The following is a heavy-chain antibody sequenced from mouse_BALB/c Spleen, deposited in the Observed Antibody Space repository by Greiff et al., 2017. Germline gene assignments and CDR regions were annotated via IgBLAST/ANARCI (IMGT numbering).Heavy chain of an antibody. Sequence: QVQLQQPGAELVKPGAPVKLSCKASGYTFTSYWMNWVKQRPGRGLEWIGRIDPSDSETHYNQKFKDKATLTVDKSSSTAYIQLSSLTSEDSAVYYCARYAMDYWGQGTSVTVSS. CDR2: IDPSDSET. CDR1: GYTFTSYW. J-gene: IGHJ4*01. V-gene: IGHV1-69*02. CDR3: ARYAMDY.